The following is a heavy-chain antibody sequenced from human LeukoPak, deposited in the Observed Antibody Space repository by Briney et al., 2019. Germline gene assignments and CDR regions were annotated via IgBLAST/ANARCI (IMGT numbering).Heavy chain of an antibody. CDR1: GGSISSYY. Sequence: SETLSLTCTVSGGSISSYYWSWIRQPAGKGLEWIARIYTSGSTNYNPSLKSRVTMSVDTSKNQFSLKLSSVSGADTAVYYCARDAHPGFSYYCYMDVWGKGTTVTVSS. CDR2: IYTSGST. J-gene: IGHJ6*03. V-gene: IGHV4-4*07. D-gene: IGHD1-14*01. CDR3: ARDAHPGFSYYCYMDV.